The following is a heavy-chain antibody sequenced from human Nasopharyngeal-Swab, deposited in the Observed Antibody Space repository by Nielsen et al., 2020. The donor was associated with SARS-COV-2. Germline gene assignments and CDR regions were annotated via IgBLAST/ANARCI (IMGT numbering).Heavy chain of an antibody. Sequence: WIRQPPGKGLEWVSYISSGGSTTHYADSVKGRFTISRDNAKNSLYLQMNSLRVEDTAVYYCAGDGVTTVPTGEDYWGQGTLVTVSS. V-gene: IGHV3-48*03. D-gene: IGHD4-17*01. J-gene: IGHJ4*02. CDR3: AGDGVTTVPTGEDY. CDR2: ISSGGSTT.